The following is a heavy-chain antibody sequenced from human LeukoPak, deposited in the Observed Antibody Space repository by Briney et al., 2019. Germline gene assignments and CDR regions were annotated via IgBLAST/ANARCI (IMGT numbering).Heavy chain of an antibody. V-gene: IGHV4-4*07. J-gene: IGHJ4*02. CDR3: AREGGEYGLPDY. D-gene: IGHD4-17*01. Sequence: SETLSLTCTVSGGSISSYYWSWIRQPAGKGLEWIGRIYTSGSTNYNPSLKSRVTMSVDTSKNQFCLKLSSVTAADTAAYYCAREGGEYGLPDYWGQGTLVTVSS. CDR1: GGSISSYY. CDR2: IYTSGST.